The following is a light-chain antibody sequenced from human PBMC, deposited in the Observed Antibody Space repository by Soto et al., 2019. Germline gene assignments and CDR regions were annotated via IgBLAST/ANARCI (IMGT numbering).Light chain of an antibody. CDR2: HAS. V-gene: IGKV1-33*01. CDR3: QQYYGLPPLT. Sequence: DIQMNQSPSPLSASVGYSVTITCQSSQNITNNLSWYQQKPGKAPNLLIYHASKLAKGVTSRFSGSGSGTDFSFIITSLQREDLATYYCQQYYGLPPLTFGQGTRLEI. J-gene: IGKJ5*01. CDR1: QNITNN.